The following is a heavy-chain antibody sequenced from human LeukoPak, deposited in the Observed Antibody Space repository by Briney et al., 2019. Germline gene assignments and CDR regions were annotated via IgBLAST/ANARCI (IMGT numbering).Heavy chain of an antibody. CDR2: ISSSTGTI. CDR1: GFTFSSYS. CDR3: ARTNYMDV. Sequence: PGGSLRLSCAGSGFTFSSYSMNWVRQAPGKGLEWVSYISSSTGTIYYADSVKGRFTISRENAKNSLYLQMNSLGAEDTAVYYCARTNYMDVWGKGTTVTVSS. J-gene: IGHJ6*03. V-gene: IGHV3-48*01.